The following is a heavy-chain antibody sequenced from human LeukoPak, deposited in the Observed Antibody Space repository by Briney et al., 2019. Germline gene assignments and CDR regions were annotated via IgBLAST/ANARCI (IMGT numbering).Heavy chain of an antibody. CDR2: ISYDGTNK. V-gene: IGHV3-30-3*01. D-gene: IGHD3-3*01. Sequence: GRSLSLSCAASGFTFSSYAMHWVRPAPGQGLEWVAVISYDGTNKYHADPVKGRFTSSRDNSKNTVYLQINSLGAEDTAVYYCARAREGRVMIFGVALGYWGQGTLVTVSS. CDR1: GFTFSSYA. J-gene: IGHJ4*02. CDR3: ARAREGRVMIFGVALGY.